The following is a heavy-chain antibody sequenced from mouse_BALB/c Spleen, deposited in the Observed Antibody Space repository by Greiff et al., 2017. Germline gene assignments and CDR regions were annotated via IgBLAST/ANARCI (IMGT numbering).Heavy chain of an antibody. CDR3: AKDYLEYYAMDY. CDR2: ISSGSSTI. V-gene: IGHV5-17*02. CDR1: GFTFSSFG. D-gene: IGHD2-4*01. J-gene: IGHJ4*01. Sequence: EVMLVESGGGLVQPGGSRKLSCAASGFTFSSFGMHWVRQAPEKGLEWVAYISSGSSTIYYADTVKGRFTISRDNPKNTLFLQMTSLRSEDTAMYYCAKDYLEYYAMDYWGQGTSVTVSS.